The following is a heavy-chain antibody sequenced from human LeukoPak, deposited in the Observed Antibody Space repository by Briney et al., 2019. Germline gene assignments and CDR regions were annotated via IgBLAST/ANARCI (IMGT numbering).Heavy chain of an antibody. CDR2: INPNSGGT. CDR3: ARVGPYGSNAFDI. D-gene: IGHD3-10*01. J-gene: IGHJ3*02. Sequence: ASVTVSCKASGYTFTGYYMHWVRQAPGQGLEWMGWINPNSGGTNYAQKFQGWVTMTRDTSISTAYMELSRLRSDDTAVYYCARVGPYGSNAFDIWGQGTMVTVSS. V-gene: IGHV1-2*04. CDR1: GYTFTGYY.